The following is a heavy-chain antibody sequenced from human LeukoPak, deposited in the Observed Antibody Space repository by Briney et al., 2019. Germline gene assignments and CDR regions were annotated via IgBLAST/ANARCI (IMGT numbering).Heavy chain of an antibody. CDR3: ARARFGTAGADY. CDR2: ISYNGANT. CDR1: GFTFSTYA. Sequence: PGGSLRLSCVASGFTFSTYAMAWVRQAPGKGLEWVSSISYNGANTHYADSVKGRFTISRDNAKNGLYLQMNSLRAEDTAVYYCARARFGTAGADYWGQGILVTVSS. V-gene: IGHV3-21*01. J-gene: IGHJ4*02. D-gene: IGHD1-1*01.